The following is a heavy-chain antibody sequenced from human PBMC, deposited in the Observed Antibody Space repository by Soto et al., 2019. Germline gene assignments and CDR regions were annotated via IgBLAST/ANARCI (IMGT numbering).Heavy chain of an antibody. CDR1: GDSLSGGDYY. D-gene: IGHD6-19*01. J-gene: IGHJ4*02. Sequence: QVLLQESGPGLGKSSQTLSLTCTVSGDSLSGGDYYWSWIRQPPGKGLEWIGDIYYTGFTFYNPSLKSRLTISLDSSKNQFSLRLNSVTAADTAVYFCARAYRINGWSDYFFDYWGQGTLVTVSS. CDR3: ARAYRINGWSDYFFDY. CDR2: IYYTGFT. V-gene: IGHV4-30-4*08.